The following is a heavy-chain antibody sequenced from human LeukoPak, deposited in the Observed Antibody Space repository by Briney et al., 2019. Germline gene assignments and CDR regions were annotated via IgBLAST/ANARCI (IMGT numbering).Heavy chain of an antibody. CDR2: IRYDGSNK. J-gene: IGHJ3*02. CDR1: GFTFSSYA. D-gene: IGHD3-10*01. Sequence: GGSLRLSCAASGFTFSSYAMNWVGQAPGKGLEWVAFIRYDGSNKYYADSVKGRFTISRDNSKNTLYLQMNSLRAEDTAVYYCARGPAFAYYYGSGSPDIWGQGTMVTVSS. CDR3: ARGPAFAYYYGSGSPDI. V-gene: IGHV3-30*02.